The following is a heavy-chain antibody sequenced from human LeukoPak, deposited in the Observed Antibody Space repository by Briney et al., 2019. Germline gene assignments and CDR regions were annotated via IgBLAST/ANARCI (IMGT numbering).Heavy chain of an antibody. D-gene: IGHD2-2*01. V-gene: IGHV4-34*01. CDR3: AREGQGYCSSTSCYGGKKYYYYYYMDV. CDR1: GGSFSGYY. CDR2: INHSGNT. Sequence: TSETLSLTCAVYGGSFSGYYWSWIRQSPGKGLEWIGEINHSGNTNYNPSLKSRVTISVDTSKNQFSLKLSSVTAADTAVYYCAREGQGYCSSTSCYGGKKYYYYYYMDVWGKGTTVTISS. J-gene: IGHJ6*03.